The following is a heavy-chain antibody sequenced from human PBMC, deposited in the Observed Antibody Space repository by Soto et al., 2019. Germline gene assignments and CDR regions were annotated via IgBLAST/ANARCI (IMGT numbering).Heavy chain of an antibody. CDR3: ARALDYCGGGACYSGDAFDF. CDR1: GFTFTAYA. V-gene: IGHV3-30-3*01. CDR2: ISNDGSKK. J-gene: IGHJ3*01. D-gene: IGHD2-15*01. Sequence: PGGSLRLSCAASGFTFTAYAMNWVRQTPGKGLEWVAGISNDGSKKYYPDSVKGRFTISRDNSKNTLYLQLNSLTPEDTAVYFCARALDYCGGGACYSGDAFDFWGQGTMVTVSS.